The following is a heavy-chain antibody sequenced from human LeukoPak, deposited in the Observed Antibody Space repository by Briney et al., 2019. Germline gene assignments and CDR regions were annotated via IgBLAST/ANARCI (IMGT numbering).Heavy chain of an antibody. J-gene: IGHJ6*02. CDR1: GGSTSSYY. V-gene: IGHV4-59*08. CDR2: IYYSGST. D-gene: IGHD6-13*01. Sequence: PSETLSLTCTVSGGSTSSYYWSWIRQPPGKGLEWIGYIYYSGSTNYNPSLKSRVTISVDTSKNQFSLKLSSVTAADTAVYYCARQTAAAGSGYYYGMDVWGQGTTVTVSS. CDR3: ARQTAAAGSGYYYGMDV.